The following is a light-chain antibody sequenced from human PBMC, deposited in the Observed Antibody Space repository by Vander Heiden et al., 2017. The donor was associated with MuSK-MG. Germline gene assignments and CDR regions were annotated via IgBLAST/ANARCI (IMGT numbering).Light chain of an antibody. Sequence: DIQMTQSPSSLSASVGDRVTITCRASQSISSYLNWYQQKPGKAPKLLIYAASSLQSGLPSRFSGSESGTDFTLTISSLQPEDFATYSCQQSYSTPIFTFGHGTKVDIK. J-gene: IGKJ3*01. V-gene: IGKV1-39*01. CDR3: QQSYSTPIFT. CDR2: AAS. CDR1: QSISSY.